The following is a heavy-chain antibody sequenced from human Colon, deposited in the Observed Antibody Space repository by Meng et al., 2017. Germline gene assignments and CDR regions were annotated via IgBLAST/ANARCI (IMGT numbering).Heavy chain of an antibody. J-gene: IGHJ4*02. V-gene: IGHV4-4*02. D-gene: IGHD1-7*01. CDR2: VYHRGDT. CDR1: GDSISSDIW. Sequence: QVQRQESGQGLVKPSGTLSLTCTCSGDSISSDIWWSWVRQPPGKGLEWIGEVYHRGDTNYNPSLKSRVDISVDKSKNQFYLSLFSVTAADTAVYYCGRDQGRELINHWGQGTLVTVSS. CDR3: GRDQGRELINH.